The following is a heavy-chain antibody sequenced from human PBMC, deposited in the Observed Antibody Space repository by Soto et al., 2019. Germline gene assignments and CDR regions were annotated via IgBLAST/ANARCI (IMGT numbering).Heavy chain of an antibody. CDR3: ARDGYYYDSSGYYYYFDY. V-gene: IGHV1-69*12. Sequence: QVQLVQSGAEVKKPGSSVKVSCKASGGTFSSYAISWVRQAPGQGLEWMGGIIPIFGTANYAQKFQGRVTITADESTSTAYMERSSLRSEDTAVYYCARDGYYYDSSGYYYYFDYWGQGTLVTVSS. CDR1: GGTFSSYA. CDR2: IIPIFGTA. D-gene: IGHD3-22*01. J-gene: IGHJ4*02.